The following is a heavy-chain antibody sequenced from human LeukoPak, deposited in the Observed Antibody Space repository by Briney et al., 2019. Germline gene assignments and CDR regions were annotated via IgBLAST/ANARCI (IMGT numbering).Heavy chain of an antibody. CDR1: GFSFPSYA. J-gene: IGHJ3*02. Sequence: PGGSLGLSCAASGFSFPSYAMSWVRQAPRRGLEWVSLITAGGVITHYTDSVKGRFTISRDNSKNTLYLQMNSVRAEDTAVYYCAKGKINHDGAVEIWGQGTTVTVSS. V-gene: IGHV3-23*01. CDR2: ITAGGVIT. CDR3: AKGKINHDGAVEI. D-gene: IGHD1-14*01.